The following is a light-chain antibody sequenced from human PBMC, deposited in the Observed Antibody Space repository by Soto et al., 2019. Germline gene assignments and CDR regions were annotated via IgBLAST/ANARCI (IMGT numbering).Light chain of an antibody. CDR2: KAS. CDR1: QSISSW. V-gene: IGKV1-5*03. CDR3: QQYNDNWS. Sequence: DIQMTQSPSTLSASVGDRVTITCRASQSISSWLAWYQQKPGKAPKLLSYKASTLQSGAPSWFSGSGSEIEFTLAISSLESQDSATYYCQQYNDNWSFGQGTKVEIK. J-gene: IGKJ1*01.